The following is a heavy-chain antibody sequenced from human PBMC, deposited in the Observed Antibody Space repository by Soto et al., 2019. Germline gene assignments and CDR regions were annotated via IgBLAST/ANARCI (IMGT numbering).Heavy chain of an antibody. CDR1: GGSRGGYY. J-gene: IGHJ4*02. CDR3: ARSIQGYDILTGYYAYFDY. D-gene: IGHD3-9*01. CDR2: IYYSGST. Sequence: SLPMFLRYTVAGGSRGGYYWRWIRQHQGKGLEWIGYIYYSGSTNYNPSLKSRVTISVDTSKDQFSLKLSSVTAADTAVYYCARSIQGYDILTGYYAYFDYWAQGPLVTRSS. V-gene: IGHV4-59*01.